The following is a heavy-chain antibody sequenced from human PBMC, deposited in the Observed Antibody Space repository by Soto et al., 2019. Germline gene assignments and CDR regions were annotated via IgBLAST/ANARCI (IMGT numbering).Heavy chain of an antibody. D-gene: IGHD3-3*01. V-gene: IGHV4-31*03. J-gene: IGHJ4*02. Sequence: SETLSLTCTVSGGSISSGGYYWSWIRQHPGKGLEWIGYIYYSGSTYYNPSLKSRVTISVDTSKNQFSLKLSSVTAADTAVYYCARGGHNYDFWSGDIDYWGQGTLVTVSS. CDR3: ARGGHNYDFWSGDIDY. CDR2: IYYSGST. CDR1: GGSISSGGYY.